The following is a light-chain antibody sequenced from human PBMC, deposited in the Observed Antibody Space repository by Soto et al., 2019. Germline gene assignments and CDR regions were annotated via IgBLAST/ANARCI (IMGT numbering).Light chain of an antibody. CDR3: HQSYTSPT. Sequence: DIPLTQSPSSLCASVGDRVTITCRASQTISNYLNWYQMKPGKAPKLLIYGASSLQNGVPPRFSGSGSGTDFALTIRNLEPEDFASYFCHQSYTSPTFGPGTKVDL. CDR1: QTISNY. J-gene: IGKJ3*01. CDR2: GAS. V-gene: IGKV1-39*01.